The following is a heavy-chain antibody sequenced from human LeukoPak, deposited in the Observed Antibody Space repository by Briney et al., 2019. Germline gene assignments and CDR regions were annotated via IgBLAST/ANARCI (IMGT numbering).Heavy chain of an antibody. CDR1: GGSFSGYY. V-gene: IGHV4-59*01. Sequence: PSETLSLTCAVYGGSFSGYYCSWIRQPPGKGLEWIGYFYDSESTKYNPSLESRVTISVDTSKNQFSLKLTSVSAADTAVYYCARDFAHWGQGILVTVSS. CDR2: FYDSEST. CDR3: ARDFAH. J-gene: IGHJ4*02.